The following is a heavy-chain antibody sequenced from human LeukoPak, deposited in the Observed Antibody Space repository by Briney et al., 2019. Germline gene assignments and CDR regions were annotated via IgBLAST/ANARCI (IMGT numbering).Heavy chain of an antibody. CDR2: LSSSSDYI. J-gene: IGHJ4*02. V-gene: IGHV3-21*01. Sequence: GGSLRLSCAASGFTFSSHSMNWGRQAPGKGLEWVSSLSSSSDYIFYADSVKGRFTISRDNAKNSLYLQMNSLRAEDTAVYYCLRDPSSGGSRGYWGQGTLVTVSS. CDR3: LRDPSSGGSRGY. D-gene: IGHD2-15*01. CDR1: GFTFSSHS.